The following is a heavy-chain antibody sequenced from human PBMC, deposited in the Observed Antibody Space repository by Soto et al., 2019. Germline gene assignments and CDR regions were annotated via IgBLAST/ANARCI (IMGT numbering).Heavy chain of an antibody. CDR1: GGSISSSSYY. J-gene: IGHJ4*02. Sequence: PSETLSLTCTVSGGSISSSSYYWGWIRQPPGKGLEWIGSIYYSGSTYYNPSLKSRVTISVDTSKNQFSLKLSSVTAADTAVYYCARLGDYDILTGYFFDYWGQGTLFTVSS. D-gene: IGHD3-9*01. V-gene: IGHV4-39*01. CDR3: ARLGDYDILTGYFFDY. CDR2: IYYSGST.